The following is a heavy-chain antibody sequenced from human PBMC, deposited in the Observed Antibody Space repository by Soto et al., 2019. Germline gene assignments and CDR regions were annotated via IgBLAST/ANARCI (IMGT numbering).Heavy chain of an antibody. CDR2: IIPIFGTA. J-gene: IGHJ4*02. V-gene: IGHV1-69*06. CDR3: ASLPYYYGSGSYYAHGY. D-gene: IGHD3-10*01. Sequence: QVQLVQSGAEVKKPGSSVKVSCKASGGTFSSYAISCVRQAPGQGLEWMGGIIPIFGTANYAQKFQGRVTITADKSTSTAYMELSSLRSEDTAVYYCASLPYYYGSGSYYAHGYWGQGTLVTVSS. CDR1: GGTFSSYA.